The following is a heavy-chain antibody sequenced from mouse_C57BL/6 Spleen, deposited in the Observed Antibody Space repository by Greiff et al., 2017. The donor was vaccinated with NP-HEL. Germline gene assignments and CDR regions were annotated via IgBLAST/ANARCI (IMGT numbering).Heavy chain of an antibody. V-gene: IGHV1-55*01. CDR3: ARWGVITTVVAGADFDY. CDR2: IYPGSGST. CDR1: GYTFTSYW. J-gene: IGHJ2*01. D-gene: IGHD1-1*01. Sequence: QVQLQQSGAELVKPGASVKMSCKASGYTFTSYWITWVKQRPGQGLEWIGDIYPGSGSTNYNEKFKSKATLTVDTSSSTAYMQLSSLTSEDSAVYYCARWGVITTVVAGADFDYWGQGTTLTVSS.